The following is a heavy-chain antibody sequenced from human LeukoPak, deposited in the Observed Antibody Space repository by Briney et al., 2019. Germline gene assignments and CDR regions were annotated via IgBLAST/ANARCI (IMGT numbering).Heavy chain of an antibody. CDR3: ANDSSSWPFDY. CDR2: IGTAGDT. CDR1: GFTFSSYD. Sequence: GGSLRLSCAACGFTFSSYDMHWVRQATGKGLEWVSAIGTAGDTYYPGSVKGQFTISRETAKNSLYLQMNSLRAGDTAVYYCANDSSSWPFDYWGQGTLVTVSS. J-gene: IGHJ4*02. D-gene: IGHD6-13*01. V-gene: IGHV3-13*03.